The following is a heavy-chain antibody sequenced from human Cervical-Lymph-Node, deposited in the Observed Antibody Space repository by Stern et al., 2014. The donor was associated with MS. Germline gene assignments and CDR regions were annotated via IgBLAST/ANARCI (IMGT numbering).Heavy chain of an antibody. CDR1: GGIFSNYS. CDR2: IIPILAIA. V-gene: IGHV1-69*09. D-gene: IGHD3-3*01. J-gene: IGHJ6*02. CDR3: ARDSDFWGMDV. Sequence: QVQLVQSGAEVKKPGSSMKVSCKASGGIFSNYSITWVRQAPGQGLEWMGRIIPILAIANYAQTFQDRVTITADNSRSTAYMELSSLTSNDTAVYYCARDSDFWGMDVWGQGTTVTVSS.